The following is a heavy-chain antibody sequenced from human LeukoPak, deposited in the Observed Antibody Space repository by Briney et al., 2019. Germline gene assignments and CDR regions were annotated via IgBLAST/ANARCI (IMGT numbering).Heavy chain of an antibody. Sequence: PGGSLRLSCAASGFTFSSYGMHWVRQAPGKGLERVAFIRYDGSNKYYADSVKGRFTISRDNSKNTLYLQMNSLRAEDTAVYYCAKLPYGSGSYYNGYVDYWGQGTLVTVSS. CDR1: GFTFSSYG. J-gene: IGHJ4*02. V-gene: IGHV3-30*02. CDR3: AKLPYGSGSYYNGYVDY. CDR2: IRYDGSNK. D-gene: IGHD3-10*01.